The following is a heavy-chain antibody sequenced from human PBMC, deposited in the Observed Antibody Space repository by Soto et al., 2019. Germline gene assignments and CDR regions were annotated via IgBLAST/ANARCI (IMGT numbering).Heavy chain of an antibody. Sequence: EVQLLESGGGLVQPGGSLRLSCVASGHTFHSYAMSWVRPAPGKGLEWVSGISGSGGSTYYADSVRGRFTISRDDSKNTLYLQMNSLRAEDTAVYDCAKVSRGIGVVPAALNWGQGTLVTVSS. J-gene: IGHJ4*02. CDR2: ISGSGGST. CDR3: AKVSRGIGVVPAALN. D-gene: IGHD2-2*01. V-gene: IGHV3-23*01. CDR1: GHTFHSYA.